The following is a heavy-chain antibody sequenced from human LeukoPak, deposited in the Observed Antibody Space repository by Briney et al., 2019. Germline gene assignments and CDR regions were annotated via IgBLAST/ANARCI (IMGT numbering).Heavy chain of an antibody. CDR3: ATSPGVTRAFDI. V-gene: IGHV1-8*01. CDR1: GYTFTSYD. CDR2: MNPNSGNT. J-gene: IGHJ3*02. D-gene: IGHD4-23*01. Sequence: ASVKVSCKASGYTFTSYDINWVRQATGQGLEWMGRMNPNSGNTGYAQKFQGRVTMTRNTSISTAYMELSSLRSEDTAVYYCATSPGVTRAFDIWGQGTMVTVSS.